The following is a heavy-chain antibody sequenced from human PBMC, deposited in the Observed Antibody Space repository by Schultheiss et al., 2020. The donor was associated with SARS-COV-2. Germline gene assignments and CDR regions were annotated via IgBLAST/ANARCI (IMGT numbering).Heavy chain of an antibody. Sequence: SQTLSLTCAVYGGSFSGYYWSWIRQPPGKGLEWIGEINHSGSTNYNPSLKSRVTISVDTSKNQFSLKLSSVTAADTAMYYCARGRITMVQGVITGFDYWGQGTLVTVSS. D-gene: IGHD3-10*01. CDR1: GGSFSGYY. V-gene: IGHV4-34*01. CDR3: ARGRITMVQGVITGFDY. CDR2: INHSGST. J-gene: IGHJ4*02.